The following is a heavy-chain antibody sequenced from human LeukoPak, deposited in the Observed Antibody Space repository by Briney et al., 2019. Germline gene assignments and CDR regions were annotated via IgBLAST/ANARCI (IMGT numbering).Heavy chain of an antibody. CDR3: VLAPNSNWFDF. D-gene: IGHD5-24*01. CDR2: IHYSGSS. CDR1: GGSISDFY. Sequence: SETLSLTCSVSGGSISDFYWNWIRQSPEKGLEWIGNIHYSGSSVYNPSLRSRVSMSIDRSLKQFFLKVTSVTAADTAMYYCVLAPNSNWFDFWGQGILVIVSS. J-gene: IGHJ4*02. V-gene: IGHV4-59*08.